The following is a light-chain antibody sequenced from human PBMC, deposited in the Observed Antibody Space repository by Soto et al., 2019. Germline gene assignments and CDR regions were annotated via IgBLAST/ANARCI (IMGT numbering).Light chain of an antibody. CDR1: QSVSSA. V-gene: IGKV3-15*01. J-gene: IGKJ1*01. CDR2: DAS. CDR3: QQYNKWPRT. Sequence: EIVLTQSPATLSVSPGERATLSCRASQSVSSALACYQQKPGLPPRLLIYDASTRATGIPARFSGSGSGTDFTLTISSLQSQDFAVYYCQQYNKWPRTFGQGTKVDIK.